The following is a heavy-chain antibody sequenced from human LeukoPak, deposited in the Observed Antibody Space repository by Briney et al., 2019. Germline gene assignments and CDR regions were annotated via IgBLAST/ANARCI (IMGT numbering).Heavy chain of an antibody. V-gene: IGHV3-7*01. CDR2: IKHDDTEI. Sequence: GGSLRLSCVASGFTFSNYAMSWVRQAPGKGLEWVANIKHDDTEINYVDSVRGRFTVSRDNAKNSLYLQLNSLRHEDAAVYFCARGGYYNFWTGLVDYWGLGTRVTVSS. CDR3: ARGGYYNFWTGLVDY. CDR1: GFTFSNYA. J-gene: IGHJ4*02. D-gene: IGHD3/OR15-3a*01.